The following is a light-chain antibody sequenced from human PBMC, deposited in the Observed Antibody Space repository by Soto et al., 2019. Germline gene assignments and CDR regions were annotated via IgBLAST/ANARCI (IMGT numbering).Light chain of an antibody. Sequence: RSLSPGESATLSCRASQTLSKSLVWYQQKPGQAPRLLIDGASNRATGIPARFSGSGSGTDFTLTISSLEPEDFAVYFCQQRSSWPLTFGGGTKVDIK. V-gene: IGKV3-11*01. CDR1: QTLSKS. CDR3: QQRSSWPLT. CDR2: GAS. J-gene: IGKJ4*01.